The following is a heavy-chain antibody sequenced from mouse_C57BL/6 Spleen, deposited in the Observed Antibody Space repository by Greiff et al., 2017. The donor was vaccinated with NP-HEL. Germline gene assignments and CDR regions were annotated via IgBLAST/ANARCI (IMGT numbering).Heavy chain of an antibody. J-gene: IGHJ1*03. CDR2: ISYSGST. CDR3: ARGGPNYYGSSNGGWYFDV. V-gene: IGHV3-1*01. D-gene: IGHD1-1*01. Sequence: EVHLVESGPGMVKPSQSLSLTCTVTGYSITSGYDWHWIRHFPGNKLEWMGYISYSGSTNYNPSLKSRISITHDTSKNPFFLKLNSVTTEDTATYYCARGGPNYYGSSNGGWYFDVWGTGTTVTVSS. CDR1: GYSITSGYD.